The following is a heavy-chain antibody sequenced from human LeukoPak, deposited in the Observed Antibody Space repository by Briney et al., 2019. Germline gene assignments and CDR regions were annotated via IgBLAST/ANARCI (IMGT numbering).Heavy chain of an antibody. CDR2: IYNSGST. D-gene: IGHD3-16*01. Sequence: PSETLSLTCAVSGESFSGNFWTWIRRHPGMGLEWIGYIYNSGSTYYNPSLKSRVTISLDRSRNQFSLDLTSVTAADTAVYYCVVDPRGDAFDFWGQGTMVTVSS. V-gene: IGHV4-31*11. CDR1: GESFSGNF. CDR3: VVDPRGDAFDF. J-gene: IGHJ3*01.